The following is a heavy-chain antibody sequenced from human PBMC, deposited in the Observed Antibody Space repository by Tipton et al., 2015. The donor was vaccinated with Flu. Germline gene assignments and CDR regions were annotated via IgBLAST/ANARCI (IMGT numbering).Heavy chain of an antibody. Sequence: SLRLSCAASGFTFDDYAMHWVRQAPGKGLEWVSGISWNSGSIGYADSVKGRFTISRDNAKNSLYLQMNSLRVEDTALYYCAKVEIRYFDWLFYDYWGQGTLVTVSS. CDR2: ISWNSGSI. J-gene: IGHJ4*02. V-gene: IGHV3-9*01. D-gene: IGHD3-9*01. CDR3: AKVEIRYFDWLFYDY. CDR1: GFTFDDYA.